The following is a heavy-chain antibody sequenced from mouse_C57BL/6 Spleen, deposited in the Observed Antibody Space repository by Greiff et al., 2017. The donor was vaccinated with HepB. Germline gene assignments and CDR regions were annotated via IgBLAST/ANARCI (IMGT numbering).Heavy chain of an antibody. CDR3: ARDWDVKGFDY. CDR1: GYAFSSSW. D-gene: IGHD4-1*01. J-gene: IGHJ2*01. CDR2: IYPGDGDT. V-gene: IGHV1-82*01. Sequence: VQVVESGPELVKPGASVKISCKASGYAFSSSWMNWVKQRPGKGLEWIGRIYPGDGDTNYNGKFKGKATLTADKSSSTAYMQLSSLTSEDSAVYFCARDWDVKGFDYWGQGTTLTVSS.